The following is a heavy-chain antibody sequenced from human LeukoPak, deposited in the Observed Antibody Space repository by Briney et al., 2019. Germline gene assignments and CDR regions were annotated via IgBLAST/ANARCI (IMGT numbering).Heavy chain of an antibody. D-gene: IGHD2-2*01. J-gene: IGHJ4*02. Sequence: GGSLRLSCAASGFTFSSYSMNCVRQAPGKGLEWVSVISGSGGSTYYADSVKGRFTISRDNSKNTLYLQMNSLRAEDTAVYYCAKYLPNQLLKDWGQGTLVTVSS. CDR2: ISGSGGST. CDR1: GFTFSSYS. V-gene: IGHV3-23*01. CDR3: AKYLPNQLLKD.